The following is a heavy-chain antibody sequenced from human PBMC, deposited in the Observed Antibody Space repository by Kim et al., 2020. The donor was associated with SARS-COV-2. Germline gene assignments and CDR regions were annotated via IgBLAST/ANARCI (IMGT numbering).Heavy chain of an antibody. CDR1: GFTFSSYS. Sequence: GGSLRLSCAASGFTFSSYSMNWVRQAPGKGLEWVSYISSSSSTIYYADSVKGRFTISRDNAKNSLYLQMNSLRAEDTAVYYCANSPWCYDYYYYYGMYVWGQGTPVTASS. CDR3: ANSPWCYDYYYYYGMYV. J-gene: IGHJ6*02. CDR2: ISSSSSTI. D-gene: IGHD5-12*01. V-gene: IGHV3-48*04.